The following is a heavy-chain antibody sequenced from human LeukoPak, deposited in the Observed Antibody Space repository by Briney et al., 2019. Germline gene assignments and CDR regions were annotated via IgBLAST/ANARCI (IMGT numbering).Heavy chain of an antibody. CDR1: VCTFSSYA. CDR2: IIPIFGTA. D-gene: IGHD3-22*01. CDR3: ARPYYYDSSGRDAFDI. J-gene: IGHJ3*02. Sequence: GASVKVSCKASVCTFSSYAISWVRQAPGQGLEWMGRIIPIFGTANYAQKFQGRVTITTDESTSTAYMELSSLRSEDTAVYYCARPYYYDSSGRDAFDIWGQGTMVTVSS. V-gene: IGHV1-69*05.